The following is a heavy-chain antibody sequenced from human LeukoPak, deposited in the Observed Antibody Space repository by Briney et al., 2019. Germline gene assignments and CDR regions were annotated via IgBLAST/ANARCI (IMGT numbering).Heavy chain of an antibody. CDR2: INQDGTKK. Sequence: GGSLRLSCGAFGFSFSGYWMTWVRQVPGKGLEWVANINQDGTKKYYVDSVKGRFTISRDNAENSLYLQINSLRVEDTALYYCVRDVNPSFGNRTYYDAFHIWAQGTMVTVSS. J-gene: IGHJ3*02. D-gene: IGHD2/OR15-2a*01. CDR1: GFSFSGYW. V-gene: IGHV3-7*01. CDR3: VRDVNPSFGNRTYYDAFHI.